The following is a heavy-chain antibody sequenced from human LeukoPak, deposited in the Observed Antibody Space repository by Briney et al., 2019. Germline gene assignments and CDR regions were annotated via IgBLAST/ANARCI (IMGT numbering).Heavy chain of an antibody. CDR1: GGSFSGYY. Sequence: SETLSLTCAVYGGSFSGYYWSWIRQPPGKGLEWIGEINHSGSTNYNPSLKSRVTISVDTSKNQLSLKLSSVTAADTAVYYCARHLSPGNYYDSSGSELYFDYWGQGTLVTVSS. J-gene: IGHJ4*02. CDR3: ARHLSPGNYYDSSGSELYFDY. CDR2: INHSGST. D-gene: IGHD3-22*01. V-gene: IGHV4-34*01.